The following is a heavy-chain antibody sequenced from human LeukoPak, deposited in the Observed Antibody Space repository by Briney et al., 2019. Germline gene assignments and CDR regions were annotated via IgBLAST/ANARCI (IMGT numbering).Heavy chain of an antibody. CDR2: IYSGGST. CDR1: GFTVSSNY. Sequence: GGSLRLSCAASGFTVSSNYMSWVRQAPGKGLEWGSVIYSGGSTYYADSVKGRFTISRDNSKNTLYLQMNSLRAEDTAVYYCARDYGDLYYYYYMDVWGKGTTVTVSS. CDR3: ARDYGDLYYYYYMDV. J-gene: IGHJ6*03. D-gene: IGHD4-17*01. V-gene: IGHV3-66*02.